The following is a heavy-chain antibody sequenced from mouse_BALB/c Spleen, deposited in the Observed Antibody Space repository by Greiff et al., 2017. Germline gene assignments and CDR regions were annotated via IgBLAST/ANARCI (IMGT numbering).Heavy chain of an antibody. V-gene: IGHV3-6*02. D-gene: IGHD2-3*01. CDR2: ISYDGSN. Sequence: DVQLQESGPGLVKPSQSLSLTCSVPGYSIPSGYYWNWIRQFPGNKLEWMGYISYDGSNNYNPSLKNRISITRDTSKNQFFLKLNSVTTQDTATYYCARVPDGYYPYWYFDVWGAGTTVTVSS. CDR3: ARVPDGYYPYWYFDV. J-gene: IGHJ1*01. CDR1: GYSIPSGYY.